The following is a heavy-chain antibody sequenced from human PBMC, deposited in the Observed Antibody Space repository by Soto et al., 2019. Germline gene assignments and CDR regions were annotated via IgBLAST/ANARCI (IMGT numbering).Heavy chain of an antibody. V-gene: IGHV3-30*18. CDR1: GFTFSSYG. J-gene: IGHJ6*02. CDR2: ISYDGSNK. CDR3: AKVGPSPDYYYGMDV. Sequence: QVQLVESGGGVVQPGRSLRLSCAASGFTFSSYGMHWVRQAPGKGLEWVAVISYDGSNKYYADSVKGRFTISRDNSKNTLYLQMNSLRAEDTAVYYCAKVGPSPDYYYGMDVWGQGTTVTVSS. D-gene: IGHD1-26*01.